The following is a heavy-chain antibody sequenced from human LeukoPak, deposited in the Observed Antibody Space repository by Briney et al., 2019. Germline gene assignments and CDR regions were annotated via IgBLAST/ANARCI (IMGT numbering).Heavy chain of an antibody. Sequence: GGSLRLSCAASGFTFSSYAVSWVRQAPGKGLEWVSAISGSGGSTYYADSVKGRFTISRDNSKNTLYLQMNSLRAEDTAVYYCASARGGSYWDYFDYWGQGTLVTVSS. CDR1: GFTFSSYA. V-gene: IGHV3-23*01. CDR3: ASARGGSYWDYFDY. J-gene: IGHJ4*02. D-gene: IGHD1-26*01. CDR2: ISGSGGST.